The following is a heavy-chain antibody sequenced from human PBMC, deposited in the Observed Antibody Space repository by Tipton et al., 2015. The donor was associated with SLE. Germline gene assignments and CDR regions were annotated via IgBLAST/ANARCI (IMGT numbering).Heavy chain of an antibody. CDR2: ISYNGDA. J-gene: IGHJ3*02. D-gene: IGHD3-16*01. V-gene: IGHV4-31*03. Sequence: TLSLTCTVSGGSLNSAGYFWNWIRQSPGTGLEWIGSISYNGDANHNPSLRRRLTLSIDTSENHSSLRLNSLTAADTALYFCARDPGERTFDIWGQGTMVTVSS. CDR1: GGSLNSAGYF. CDR3: ARDPGERTFDI.